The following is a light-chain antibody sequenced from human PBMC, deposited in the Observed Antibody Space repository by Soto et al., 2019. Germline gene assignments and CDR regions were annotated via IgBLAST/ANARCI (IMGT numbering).Light chain of an antibody. CDR1: QSISTY. CDR2: DAS. CDR3: QQRNSWPRT. J-gene: IGKJ1*01. V-gene: IGKV3-11*01. Sequence: EIVLTQSPATLSLSPGERATLSCRASQSISTYLAWYQQKPGQAPRLLIYDASNRATGIPVRFSGSGSGTDFTLTISSLEPEDFAVYYCQQRNSWPRTFGQGTKVEI.